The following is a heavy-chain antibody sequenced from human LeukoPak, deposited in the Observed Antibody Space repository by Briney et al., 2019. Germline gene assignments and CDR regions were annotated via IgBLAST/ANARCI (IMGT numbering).Heavy chain of an antibody. Sequence: GGSLRLSCAASGFTFSSYAMHWVRQAPGKGLEWVAVISYDGSNKYYADSVKGRFTISRDNSKNTLCLQMNSLRAEDTAVYYCAKDPTRKGYCSGGSCYSDYWGQGTLVTVSS. CDR1: GFTFSSYA. D-gene: IGHD2-15*01. J-gene: IGHJ4*02. CDR2: ISYDGSNK. V-gene: IGHV3-30*04. CDR3: AKDPTRKGYCSGGSCYSDY.